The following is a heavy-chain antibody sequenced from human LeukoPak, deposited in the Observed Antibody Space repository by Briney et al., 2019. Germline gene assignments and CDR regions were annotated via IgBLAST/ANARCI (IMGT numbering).Heavy chain of an antibody. Sequence: PGGSLRLSCAASAFTFTTYGMHWVRQAPGKGLEWVSGISGSGRRTYYADSVKGRFTISRDNSKNTLYLQMNSLRAEDTAIYYCAKDLRYCGGDCYSADAFDIWGQGTMVTVSS. CDR3: AKDLRYCGGDCYSADAFDI. V-gene: IGHV3-23*01. CDR2: ISGSGRRT. CDR1: AFTFTTYG. J-gene: IGHJ3*02. D-gene: IGHD2-21*01.